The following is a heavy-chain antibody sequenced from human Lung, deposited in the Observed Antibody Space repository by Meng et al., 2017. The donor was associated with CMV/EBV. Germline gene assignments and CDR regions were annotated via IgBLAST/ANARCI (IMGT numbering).Heavy chain of an antibody. CDR3: AKDMHSSSFPLRSPDSYYYYGMDV. CDR2: ISWNSGSI. CDR1: GFTFDDYA. D-gene: IGHD6-13*01. V-gene: IGHV3-9*01. J-gene: IGHJ6*02. Sequence: SCAASGFTFDDYAMHWVRQAPGKGLEWVSGISWNSGSIGYADSVKGRFTISRDNAKNSLYLQMNSLRAEDTALYYCAKDMHSSSFPLRSPDSYYYYGMDVWGQGTTVTVSS.